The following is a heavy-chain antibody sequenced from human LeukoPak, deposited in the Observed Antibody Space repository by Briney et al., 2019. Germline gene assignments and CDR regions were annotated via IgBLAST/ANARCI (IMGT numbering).Heavy chain of an antibody. J-gene: IGHJ3*02. CDR2: INPNSGGT. Sequence: ASVKVSCKASGYTFTSYYLHWVRQAPGQGLEWMGWINPNSGGTNYAQKFQGRVTMTRDTSISTAYMELSRLRSDDTAVYYCARPTYDILTGYHDAFDIWGQGTMVTVSS. D-gene: IGHD3-9*01. CDR1: GYTFTSYY. V-gene: IGHV1-2*02. CDR3: ARPTYDILTGYHDAFDI.